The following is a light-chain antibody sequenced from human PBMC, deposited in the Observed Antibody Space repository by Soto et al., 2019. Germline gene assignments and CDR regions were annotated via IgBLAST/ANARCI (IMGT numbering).Light chain of an antibody. CDR2: EAS. CDR1: QSISSW. J-gene: IGKJ4*01. V-gene: IGKV1-5*01. CDR3: QQYTNFPLT. Sequence: DIQMTQSPSTLSASVGDRVTITCRASQSISSWLAWYQQKPGNAPTLLIHEASSLASGVPARFSGSESGTEFTLTISGLHAEDFATYYCQQYTNFPLTFGRGTKVEIK.